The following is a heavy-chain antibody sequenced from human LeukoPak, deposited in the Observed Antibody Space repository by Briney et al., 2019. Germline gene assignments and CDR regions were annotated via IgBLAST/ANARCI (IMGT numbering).Heavy chain of an antibody. Sequence: PGGSLRLSCTASGFTFGDYAMSWVRQAPGKGVEGVGFIRSKAYGGTTEYAAFVKGRFTISRDDSKSIAYLQMNSLKTEDTALYYCTRDPGYCSSTSCHNWFDPWAQGTLVTVSS. V-gene: IGHV3-49*04. D-gene: IGHD2-2*03. CDR1: GFTFGDYA. CDR3: TRDPGYCSSTSCHNWFDP. J-gene: IGHJ5*02. CDR2: IRSKAYGGTT.